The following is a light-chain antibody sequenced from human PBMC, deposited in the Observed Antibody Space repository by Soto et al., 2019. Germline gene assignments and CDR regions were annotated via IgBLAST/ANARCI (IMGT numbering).Light chain of an antibody. J-gene: IGKJ1*01. CDR1: QSVSSN. CDR3: QKYNNWPPWT. CDR2: GAS. Sequence: EVVLTQSPATLSLSPGERATLSCRASQSVSSNLAWYQQKPGQAPRLLIYGASNRATGIPARFSGSGSGTEFTLTISSLQSEDFAVYYCQKYNNWPPWTFGQGTKVDI. V-gene: IGKV3-15*01.